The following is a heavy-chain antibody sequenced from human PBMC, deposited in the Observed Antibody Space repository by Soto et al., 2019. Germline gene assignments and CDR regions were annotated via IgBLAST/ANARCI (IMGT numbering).Heavy chain of an antibody. J-gene: IGHJ4*02. V-gene: IGHV1-18*01. CDR2: ISAYNGNT. Sequence: ASVKVSCKASGYTFTSYGISWVRQAPGQGLEWMGWISAYNGNTNYAQKLQGRVTMTTDTSTSTAYMELRSLRSDDTAVYYCARDQGCISTSCYTGDYWGQGTLVTVSS. D-gene: IGHD2-2*01. CDR3: ARDQGCISTSCYTGDY. CDR1: GYTFTSYG.